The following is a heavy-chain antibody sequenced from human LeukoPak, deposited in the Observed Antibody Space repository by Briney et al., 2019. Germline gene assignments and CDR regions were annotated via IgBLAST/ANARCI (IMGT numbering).Heavy chain of an antibody. Sequence: SETLSLTCTVSGGSISSSSYYWGWIRHPPGKGLEWIGSIYYSGSTYYNPSLKSRVTISVDTSKNQFSLKLSSVTAADTAVYYCARSEVVAATLDYWGQGTLVTVSS. D-gene: IGHD2-15*01. J-gene: IGHJ4*02. CDR2: IYYSGST. CDR1: GGSISSSSYY. CDR3: ARSEVVAATLDY. V-gene: IGHV4-39*01.